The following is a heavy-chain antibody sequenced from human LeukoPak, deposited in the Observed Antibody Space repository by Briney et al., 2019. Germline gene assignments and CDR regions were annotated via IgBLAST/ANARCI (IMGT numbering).Heavy chain of an antibody. D-gene: IGHD3-10*01. CDR3: ARARGAGPGAHFDY. CDR2: ISDSGSTA. CDR1: GFTFSNYA. V-gene: IGHV3-23*01. J-gene: IGHJ4*02. Sequence: GGSLRLSCGASGFTFSNYAMSWVRQAPGKGLEWVSGISDSGSTAFYADSVKGRFTISRDNAKYSLFLQMNSLRAEDTAVYYCARARGAGPGAHFDYWGQGTLVTVSS.